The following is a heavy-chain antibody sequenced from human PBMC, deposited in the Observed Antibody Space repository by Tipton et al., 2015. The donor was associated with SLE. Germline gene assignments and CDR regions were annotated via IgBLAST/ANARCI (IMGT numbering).Heavy chain of an antibody. V-gene: IGHV3-23*01. D-gene: IGHD6-6*01. J-gene: IGHJ3*02. CDR1: GFTFTSYA. CDR2: ISGSGESR. CDR3: AKGEYSTPLGAFDT. Sequence: SLRLSCAASGFTFTSYAMSWVRQAPGKGLDWVSSISGSGESRFYSDSVKGRFTISRDNSKNTVYLQMNSLRADDTAVYYCAKGEYSTPLGAFDTWGQGTRVTVSS.